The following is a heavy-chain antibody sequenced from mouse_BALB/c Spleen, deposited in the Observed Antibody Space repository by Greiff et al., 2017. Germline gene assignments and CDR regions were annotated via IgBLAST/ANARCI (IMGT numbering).Heavy chain of an antibody. J-gene: IGHJ4*01. V-gene: IGHV14-3*02. CDR1: GFNIKDTY. Sequence: VQLQQSGAELVKPGASVKLSCTASGFNIKDTYMHWVKQRPEQGLEWIGRIDPANGNTKYDPKFQGKATITADTSSNTAYMELRSLTSEDTAVYYCARRWLLLYYAMEYWGQGTSVTVSS. CDR3: ARRWLLLYYAMEY. D-gene: IGHD2-3*01. CDR2: IDPANGNT.